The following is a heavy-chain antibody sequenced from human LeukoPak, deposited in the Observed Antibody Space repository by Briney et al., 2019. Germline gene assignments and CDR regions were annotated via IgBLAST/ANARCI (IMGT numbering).Heavy chain of an antibody. J-gene: IGHJ6*03. V-gene: IGHV4-38-2*02. Sequence: KTSETLSLTCSVSDYSISSGYYWGWIRQPPGKGLEWIGSIYYSGSTYYNPSLKSRFTISVDTSENQFSLKLSSVTAADTAVYYCARRLGRKFGERFYYYHYMDVWGKGTTVTISS. CDR3: ARRLGRKFGERFYYYHYMDV. D-gene: IGHD3-10*01. CDR1: DYSISSGYY. CDR2: IYYSGST.